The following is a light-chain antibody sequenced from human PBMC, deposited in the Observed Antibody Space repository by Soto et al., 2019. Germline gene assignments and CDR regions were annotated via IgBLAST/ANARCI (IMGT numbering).Light chain of an antibody. CDR2: GDN. CDR3: QSYDSSLNRV. J-gene: IGLJ1*01. CDR1: SSNIGANYD. Sequence: VLSQPPSVSGAPGQRITISCTGSSSNIGANYDVHWYRQVPGTAPKLLMSGDNNRPSGVADRFSGSKSGTSASLAITRLQAEDEADYYCQSYDSSLNRVFGTGTKVTVL. V-gene: IGLV1-40*01.